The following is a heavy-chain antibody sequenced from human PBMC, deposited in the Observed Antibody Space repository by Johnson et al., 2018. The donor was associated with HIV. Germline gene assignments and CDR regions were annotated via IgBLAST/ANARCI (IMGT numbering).Heavy chain of an antibody. Sequence: QVQLVESGGGVVQPGRSLRLSCAASGFTFSSYAMHWVRQAPGKGLEWVSGINWNGGSTGYADSVKGRFTISRDNAKNTLYLQMNSLRAEDTAVYYCAKASDAFDIWGQGTMVTVSS. CDR1: GFTFSSYA. CDR3: AKASDAFDI. CDR2: INWNGGST. V-gene: IGHV3-NL1*01. J-gene: IGHJ3*02.